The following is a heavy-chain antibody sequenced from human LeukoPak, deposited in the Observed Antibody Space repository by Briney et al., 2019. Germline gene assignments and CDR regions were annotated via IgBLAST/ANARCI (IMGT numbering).Heavy chain of an antibody. J-gene: IGHJ1*01. V-gene: IGHV3-23*01. CDR1: GFTFSSYA. CDR2: ISGSGGST. Sequence: PGGSLRLSCAASGFTFSSYAMSWVRQAPGKGLEWVSAISGSGGSTYYADSVKGRFTISRDNSQNTLYLQMNSLRAEDTAVYYCAKDQGFYGSGSYKEYFQHWGQGTLVTVSS. D-gene: IGHD3-10*01. CDR3: AKDQGFYGSGSYKEYFQH.